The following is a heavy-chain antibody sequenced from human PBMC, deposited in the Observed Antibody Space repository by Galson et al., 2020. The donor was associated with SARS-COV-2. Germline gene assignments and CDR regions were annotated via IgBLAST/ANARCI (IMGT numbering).Heavy chain of an antibody. D-gene: IGHD5-12*01. J-gene: IGHJ4*02. CDR3: AILKGYSGYDYREGTGY. Sequence: SVKVSCKASGGTFSSNAISWVRQAPGQGLEWMGGIIPIFGTANYAQKFQGRVTITADESTSTAYMELSSLRSEDTAVYYCAILKGYSGYDYREGTGYWGQGTLVTVSS. CDR2: IIPIFGTA. V-gene: IGHV1-69*13. CDR1: GGTFSSNA.